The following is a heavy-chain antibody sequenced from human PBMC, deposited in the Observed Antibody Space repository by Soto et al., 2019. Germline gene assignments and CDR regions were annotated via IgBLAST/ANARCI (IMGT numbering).Heavy chain of an antibody. D-gene: IGHD4-17*01. CDR2: FYYSGST. V-gene: IGHV4-39*07. J-gene: IGHJ4*02. Sequence: PSETLSLTCTVSGGSISSGPYSWGWIRQPPGKGLEWIGTFYYSGSTNYNPSLESRVTISVDTSKNQFSLKLSSVTAADTAVYYCARAYGDYVFDYWGQGTLVTVSS. CDR3: ARAYGDYVFDY. CDR1: GGSISSGPYS.